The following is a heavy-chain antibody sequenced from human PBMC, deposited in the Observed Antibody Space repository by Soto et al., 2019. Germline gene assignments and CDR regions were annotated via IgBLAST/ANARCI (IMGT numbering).Heavy chain of an antibody. V-gene: IGHV3-23*01. Sequence: GGSLRLSCAASGFTFSSCAMGWVRQAPGKGLERVSDIIDSGASTYYAYSLRGVFTISRDNSKSTLCLKINSLRAEDTAVFYCAKIKNYGSGSYPPQYYSYGMDVWGQGTRVTVSS. CDR3: AKIKNYGSGSYPPQYYSYGMDV. D-gene: IGHD3-10*01. CDR1: GFTFSSCA. J-gene: IGHJ6*02. CDR2: IIDSGAST.